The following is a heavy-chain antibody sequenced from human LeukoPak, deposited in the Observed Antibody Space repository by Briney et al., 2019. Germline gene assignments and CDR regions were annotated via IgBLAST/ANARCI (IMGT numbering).Heavy chain of an antibody. D-gene: IGHD5-12*01. V-gene: IGHV4-34*01. CDR3: ARQDIVAITDAFDI. CDR1: GGSFSGYY. Sequence: SETLSLTCAVYGGSFSGYYWSWIRQPPGKGLEWIGEINHSGSTNYNPSLKSRVTISVDTSKNQFSLKLSSVTAADAAVYYCARQDIVAITDAFDIWGQGTMVTVSS. J-gene: IGHJ3*02. CDR2: INHSGST.